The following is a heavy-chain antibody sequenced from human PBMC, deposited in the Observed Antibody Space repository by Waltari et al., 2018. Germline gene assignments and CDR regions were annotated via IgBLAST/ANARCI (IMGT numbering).Heavy chain of an antibody. CDR2: IYHSGST. D-gene: IGHD6-6*01. CDR3: ARVVSSSVSYYYYMDV. V-gene: IGHV4-4*01. Sequence: QVQLQESGPGLVKPSGTLSLPCAVSGGSISSSNWWSLVRPPPGKGLEWIGEIYHSGSTNYNPSLKSRVTISVDKSKNQFSLKLSSVTAADTAVYCCARVVSSSVSYYYYMDVWGKGTTVTVSS. CDR1: GGSISSSNW. J-gene: IGHJ6*03.